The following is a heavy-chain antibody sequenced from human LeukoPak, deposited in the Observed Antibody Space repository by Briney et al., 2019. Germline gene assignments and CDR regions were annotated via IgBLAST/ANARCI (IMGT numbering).Heavy chain of an antibody. CDR3: APPRNYFDP. V-gene: IGHV3-7*01. D-gene: IGHD2/OR15-2a*01. Sequence: GGSLTLSCAASGFTLSIYWVTWVRQAPGKGLEWVVKIKLDGSKEYYVDSVKGRFTISRDNAKNSLYLQTNSLRTEDTAVYYCAPPRNYFDPWGQGTLVTVSS. CDR1: GFTLSIYW. J-gene: IGHJ5*02. CDR2: IKLDGSKE.